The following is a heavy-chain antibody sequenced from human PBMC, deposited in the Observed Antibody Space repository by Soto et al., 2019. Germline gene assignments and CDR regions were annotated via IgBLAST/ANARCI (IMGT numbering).Heavy chain of an antibody. V-gene: IGHV3-23*01. CDR1: GFTFSKYA. CDR3: AKDKYTDSVRKVWFFDY. CDR2: ISANGGIT. D-gene: IGHD2-15*01. J-gene: IGHJ2*01. Sequence: EVQLLESGGGLVKPGGSLRLSCAASGFTFSKYAMSWVRLAPGKGLEWVSSISANGGITDYADSVKGRFTISRDNFQNIVSRQMDSLTGDDTALYFCAKDKYTDSVRKVWFFDYWGRGTLVTVSS.